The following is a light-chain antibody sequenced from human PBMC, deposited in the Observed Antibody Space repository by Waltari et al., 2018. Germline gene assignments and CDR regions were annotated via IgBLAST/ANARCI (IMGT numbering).Light chain of an antibody. CDR2: GAS. Sequence: EIVMTQSPATLSVSPGDRATLSCRASQGISSDLAWYQQKPGQAPRLLIFGASTRATGVPARFSGSGSGTEFTLTISSLQSEEFGVYYCQQSKIWPAFGQGTKVEIK. J-gene: IGKJ1*01. V-gene: IGKV3-15*01. CDR1: QGISSD. CDR3: QQSKIWPA.